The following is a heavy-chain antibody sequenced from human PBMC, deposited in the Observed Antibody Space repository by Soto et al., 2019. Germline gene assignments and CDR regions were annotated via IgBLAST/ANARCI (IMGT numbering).Heavy chain of an antibody. CDR2: ISYDGSNK. CDR3: AKVPIIAARPGDYYYYGMDV. J-gene: IGHJ6*02. D-gene: IGHD6-6*01. V-gene: IGHV3-30*18. CDR1: GFTFSSYG. Sequence: GGSLRLSCAASGFTFSSYGMHWVRQAPGKGLEWVAVISYDGSNKYYADSVKGRFTISRDNSKNTLYLQMNSLRAEDTAVYYCAKVPIIAARPGDYYYYGMDVWGQGTTVTVSS.